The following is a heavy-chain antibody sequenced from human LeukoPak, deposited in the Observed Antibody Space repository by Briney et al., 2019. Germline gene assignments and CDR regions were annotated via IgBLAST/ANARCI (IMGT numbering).Heavy chain of an antibody. Sequence: PSQTLSLTCTVSGGSISSGSYYWSWIRQPAGKGLEWIGRIYTSGSTNYNPSLKSRVTISVDTSKNQFSLKLSPVTAADTAVYYCARVGYYGVVRIFDYWGQGTLVTLSS. CDR3: ARVGYYGVVRIFDY. CDR1: GGSISSGSYY. D-gene: IGHD3-10*01. J-gene: IGHJ4*02. CDR2: IYTSGST. V-gene: IGHV4-61*02.